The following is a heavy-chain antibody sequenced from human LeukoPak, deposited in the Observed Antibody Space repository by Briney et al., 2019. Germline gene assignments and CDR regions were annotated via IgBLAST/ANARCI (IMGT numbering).Heavy chain of an antibody. V-gene: IGHV4-39*07. J-gene: IGHJ4*02. CDR3: ARVGEYDFWSGHDETLFDY. CDR1: GDSISISTNY. D-gene: IGHD3-3*01. CDR2: IYFSGST. Sequence: SETLSLTCIASGDSISISTNYWAWIRQPPGKGLEWIGSIYFSGSTYYNPSLKSRVTISVDTAKNQFSLRLSSVTAADTAVYYCARVGEYDFWSGHDETLFDYWGQGTLVTVSS.